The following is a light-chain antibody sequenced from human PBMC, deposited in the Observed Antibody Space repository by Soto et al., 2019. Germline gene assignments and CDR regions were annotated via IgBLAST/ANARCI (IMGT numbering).Light chain of an antibody. Sequence: EIVLTQSPGTLSLSPGERAILSCRASQSISSTYVAWYQQKPGQPPRLLIYGASSRAYGDPDRFSGSGSGTDFTLTISRLEPEDFAVFYCQHYGNSPYTFGQGTKLEIK. CDR2: GAS. CDR1: QSISSTY. V-gene: IGKV3-20*01. CDR3: QHYGNSPYT. J-gene: IGKJ2*01.